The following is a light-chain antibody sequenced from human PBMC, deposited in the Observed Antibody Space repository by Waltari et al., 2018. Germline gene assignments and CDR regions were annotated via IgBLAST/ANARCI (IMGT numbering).Light chain of an antibody. CDR3: QQYYSTPLT. V-gene: IGKV4-1*01. Sequence: DIVINQSPDSLAVSLGERATMNCKSSQSVLYSSNNKNYLAWYQQKPGQPPKLLIYWASTRESGVPDRFSGSGSGTDFTLTISSLQAEDVAVYYCQQYYSTPLTFGQGTKVEIK. J-gene: IGKJ1*01. CDR2: WAS. CDR1: QSVLYSSNNKNY.